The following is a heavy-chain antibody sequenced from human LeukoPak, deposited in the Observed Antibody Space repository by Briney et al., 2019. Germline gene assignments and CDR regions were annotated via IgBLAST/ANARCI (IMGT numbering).Heavy chain of an antibody. CDR3: ARLRQLVLIDY. D-gene: IGHD6-13*01. J-gene: IGHJ4*02. CDR2: IYYSRST. V-gene: IGHV4-39*01. CDR1: GGSISSSSYY. Sequence: SETLSLICTVSGGSISSSSYYWGWIRQPPGKGLEWIGSIYYSRSTYYNPSLRSRVTISVDTSKNQFSLKLSSVTAADTAVYYCARLRQLVLIDYWGQGTLVSVSS.